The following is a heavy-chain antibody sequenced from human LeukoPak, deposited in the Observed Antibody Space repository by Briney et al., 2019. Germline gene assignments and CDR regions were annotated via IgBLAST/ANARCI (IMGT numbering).Heavy chain of an antibody. J-gene: IGHJ3*02. V-gene: IGHV3-30*02. CDR1: GFTFSSYG. CDR3: ANPPKGFGEFSDPLPPPFDI. D-gene: IGHD3-10*01. Sequence: SGGSLRLSCAASGFTFSSYGMHWVRQAPGKGLEWVAFIRYDGSNKYYADSVKGRFTISRDNSKNTLYLQMNSLRAEDTAVYYCANPPKGFGEFSDPLPPPFDIWGQGTMVTVSS. CDR2: IRYDGSNK.